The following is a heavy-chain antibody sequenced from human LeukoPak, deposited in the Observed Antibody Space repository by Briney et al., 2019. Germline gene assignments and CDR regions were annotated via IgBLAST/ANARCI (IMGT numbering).Heavy chain of an antibody. V-gene: IGHV1-2*02. D-gene: IGHD6-19*01. J-gene: IGHJ5*02. CDR2: INPNSGGT. CDR3: AREPGSGWYSWFDP. Sequence: ASVKVSCKASGYTFTGYYMHWVRQAPGQGLKWMGWINPNSGGTNYAQKFQGRVTMTRDTSISTAYMELSRLRSDDTAVYYCAREPGSGWYSWFDPWGQGTLVTVSS. CDR1: GYTFTGYY.